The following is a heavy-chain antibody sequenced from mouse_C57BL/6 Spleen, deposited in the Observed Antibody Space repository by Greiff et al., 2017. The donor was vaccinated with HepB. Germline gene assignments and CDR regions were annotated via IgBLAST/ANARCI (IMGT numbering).Heavy chain of an antibody. J-gene: IGHJ4*01. Sequence: QVQLQQSGPGLVQPSQSLSITCTVSGFSLTSYGVHWVRQSPGKGLEWLGVIWSGGSTDYNAAFISRLSISKDNSKSQVFFKMNSLQADDTAIYYCARGYYGSRGVYYAMDYWGQGTSVTVSS. CDR1: GFSLTSYG. CDR3: ARGYYGSRGVYYAMDY. CDR2: IWSGGST. D-gene: IGHD1-1*01. V-gene: IGHV2-2*01.